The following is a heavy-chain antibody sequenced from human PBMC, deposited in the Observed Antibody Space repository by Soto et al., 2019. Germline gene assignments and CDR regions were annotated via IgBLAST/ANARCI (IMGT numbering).Heavy chain of an antibody. V-gene: IGHV4-31*03. J-gene: IGHJ6*02. Sequence: SETLSLTCTVSGGSISSGGYYWSWIRQHPGKGLEWIGYIYYSGSTYYNPSLKSRVTISVDTSKNQFSLKLSSVTAADTAVYYCARDRINMVRGVNGENYYYYYGMDVWGQGTTVTVSS. D-gene: IGHD3-10*01. CDR2: IYYSGST. CDR1: GGSISSGGYY. CDR3: ARDRINMVRGVNGENYYYYYGMDV.